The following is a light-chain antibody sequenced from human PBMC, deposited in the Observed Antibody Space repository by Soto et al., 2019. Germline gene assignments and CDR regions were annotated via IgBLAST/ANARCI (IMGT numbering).Light chain of an antibody. CDR2: EVS. V-gene: IGLV2-14*01. Sequence: QSALTQPASVSGSPGQSITISCTGTSSDVGGYNYVSWYQQHPGKAPKLMIYEVSNRPSWVSNRLSGSKSGNTASLTICGIQSEDEADYYCSSYTSSRTLVFGGGTKLTVL. CDR1: SSDVGGYNY. CDR3: SSYTSSRTLV. J-gene: IGLJ3*02.